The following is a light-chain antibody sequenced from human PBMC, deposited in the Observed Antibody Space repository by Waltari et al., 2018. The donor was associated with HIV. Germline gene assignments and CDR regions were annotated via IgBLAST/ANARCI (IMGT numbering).Light chain of an antibody. V-gene: IGLV2-23*02. CDR3: CAFSGGRLSWV. CDR2: DVT. CDR1: SSDVGTYGL. Sequence: HSALTQPASVSGSPGQSITVPCTGTSSDVGTYGLVSWYPHHPGKAPKLILHDVTHRPSWVPPRFSRSKSGNTPSLTISEVQPEDESLYYCCAFSGGRLSWVFGGGTRVTVL. J-gene: IGLJ3*02.